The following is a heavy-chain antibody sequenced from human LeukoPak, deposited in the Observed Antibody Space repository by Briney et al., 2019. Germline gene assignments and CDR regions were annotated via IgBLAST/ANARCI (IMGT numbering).Heavy chain of an antibody. V-gene: IGHV3-23*01. CDR3: AKAIFIGSFQTFDS. CDR2: ISASSGSI. J-gene: IGHJ4*02. Sequence: QPGGSLRLSCAASGFTFSSYAMSWVRQAPGKGLGWVSAISASSGSIGYAEFVKGRFTTSRDNSKNTMYLQMNSLRAEDTAVYYCAKAIFIGSFQTFDSWGQGTLVTVSS. CDR1: GFTFSSYA. D-gene: IGHD1-26*01.